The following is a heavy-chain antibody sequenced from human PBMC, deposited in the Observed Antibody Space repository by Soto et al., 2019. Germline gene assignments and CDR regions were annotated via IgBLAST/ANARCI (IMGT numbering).Heavy chain of an antibody. V-gene: IGHV4-34*01. CDR3: ARISEYFDRKVNFDY. Sequence: SETLSLTCAVYGGSFSGYYWSWIRQPPGKGLEWIGEINHSGSTNYNPSLKSRVTISVDTSKNQFSLKLSSVTAADTAVYYCARISEYFDRKVNFDYWGQETLVTVSS. J-gene: IGHJ4*02. D-gene: IGHD3-9*01. CDR2: INHSGST. CDR1: GGSFSGYY.